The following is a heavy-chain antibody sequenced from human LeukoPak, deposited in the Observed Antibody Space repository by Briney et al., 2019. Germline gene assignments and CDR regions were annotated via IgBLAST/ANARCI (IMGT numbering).Heavy chain of an antibody. CDR2: INPNSGIT. J-gene: IGHJ4*02. CDR1: GYTFTGYY. CDR3: AREDYYDSGSNDY. V-gene: IGHV1-8*03. Sequence: ASVKVSCKASGYTFTGYYTHWVRQAPGQGLEWMGWINPNSGITVYAQKFQGRVTITRNPSISTAYMELSSLRSEDTAVYYCAREDYYDSGSNDYWGQGTLVTVSS. D-gene: IGHD3-22*01.